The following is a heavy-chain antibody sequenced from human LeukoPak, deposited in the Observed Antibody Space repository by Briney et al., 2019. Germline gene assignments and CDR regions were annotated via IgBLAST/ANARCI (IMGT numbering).Heavy chain of an antibody. V-gene: IGHV3-30*02. CDR1: GFTFSSYG. J-gene: IGHJ4*02. Sequence: PGGSLRLSCAASGFTFSSYGMHWVCQAPGKGLEWVAFIRYDGSNKYYADSVKGRFTISRDNSKNTLYLQMNSLRAEDTAVYYCAKERAPLGYCSSTSCPFDYWGQGTLVTVSS. CDR2: IRYDGSNK. D-gene: IGHD2-2*01. CDR3: AKERAPLGYCSSTSCPFDY.